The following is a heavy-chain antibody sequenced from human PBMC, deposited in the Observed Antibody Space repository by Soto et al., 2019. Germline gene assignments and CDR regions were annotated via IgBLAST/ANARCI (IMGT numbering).Heavy chain of an antibody. J-gene: IGHJ4*02. D-gene: IGHD2-15*01. CDR2: INAGNGNT. Sequence: QVQLVQSGAEVKKPGASVKVSYMASGYTFTSYAMHWVRQAPGQRLEWMGWINAGNGNTKYSQKFQGRVTITRDTSASTAYMELSSLRSEDTAVYYCARGPGGPDGPGDYWGQGTLVTVSS. CDR3: ARGPGGPDGPGDY. V-gene: IGHV1-3*01. CDR1: GYTFTSYA.